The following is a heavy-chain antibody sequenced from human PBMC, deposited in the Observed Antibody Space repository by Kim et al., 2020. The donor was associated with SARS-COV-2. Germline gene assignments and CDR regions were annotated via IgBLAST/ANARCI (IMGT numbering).Heavy chain of an antibody. CDR3: ARYQGVLLWFRELLPTYFDY. Sequence: SETLSLTCAVYGGSFSGYYWSLIRQPPGKGLEWIGEINHSGSTNYNPSLKSRVTISVDTSKNQCSLKLSSVTAADTAVYYWARYQGVLLWFRELLPTYFDYWGQGTLVAVSS. D-gene: IGHD3-10*01. CDR2: INHSGST. V-gene: IGHV4-34*01. CDR1: GGSFSGYY. J-gene: IGHJ4*02.